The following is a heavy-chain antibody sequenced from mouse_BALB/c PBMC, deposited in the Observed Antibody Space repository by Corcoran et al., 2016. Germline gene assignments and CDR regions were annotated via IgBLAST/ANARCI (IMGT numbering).Heavy chain of an antibody. D-gene: IGHD6-2*01. CDR1: GFNIKDTY. V-gene: IGHV14-3*02. CDR3: ATGGSLY. CDR2: IDPANGNT. J-gene: IGHJ2*01. Sequence: EVQLQQSGAELVKPGASVKLSCTAYGFNIKDTYMHWVKQRPKQGLEWIGRIDPANGNTKYDPKFQGKATITADTSSNPAYLQLSSLTSEDTAVYYCATGGSLYWGQGTTLTVSS.